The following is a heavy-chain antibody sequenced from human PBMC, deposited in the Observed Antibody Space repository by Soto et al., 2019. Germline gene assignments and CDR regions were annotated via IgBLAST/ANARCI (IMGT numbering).Heavy chain of an antibody. D-gene: IGHD1-26*01. Sequence: SETLSLTCAVSGYSISSGYYWGWIRQPPGKGLEWIGSIYHSGSTYYNPSLKSRVTISVDTSKNQFSLKLSSVTVADTAVYYCARDKVGATAFWGQGTLVTVSS. V-gene: IGHV4-38-2*02. J-gene: IGHJ4*02. CDR2: IYHSGST. CDR3: ARDKVGATAF. CDR1: GYSISSGYY.